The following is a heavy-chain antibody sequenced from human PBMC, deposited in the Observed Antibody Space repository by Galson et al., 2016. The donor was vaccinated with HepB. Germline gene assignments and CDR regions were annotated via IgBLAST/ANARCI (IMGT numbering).Heavy chain of an antibody. D-gene: IGHD1-7*01. CDR3: ARDAGITGTTDWFDP. Sequence: SLRLSCAASGFTFSSYWMDWVRQAPGEGLVWVSRINSDGSSTSYADSVKGRFTISRDNAMNTLYLLMNSLRAEDTAVYYCARDAGITGTTDWFDPWGQGTLVTVSS. CDR2: INSDGSST. J-gene: IGHJ5*02. V-gene: IGHV3-74*01. CDR1: GFTFSSYW.